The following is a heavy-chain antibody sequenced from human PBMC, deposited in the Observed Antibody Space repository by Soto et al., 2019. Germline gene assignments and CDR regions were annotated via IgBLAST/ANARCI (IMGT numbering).Heavy chain of an antibody. D-gene: IGHD2-2*01. CDR1: GGTFNNYV. CDR3: AGRCDGTNCLAHFDY. CDR2: IIPIFGTP. V-gene: IGHV1-69*06. J-gene: IGHJ4*02. Sequence: GASVKVSFKASGGTFNNYVINWVRQAPGQGLEWMAGIIPIFGTPNYTQKFQGRVTITADKSTSTAYMELNSLRSEDTAVYYCAGRCDGTNCLAHFDYWGQGTLVTASS.